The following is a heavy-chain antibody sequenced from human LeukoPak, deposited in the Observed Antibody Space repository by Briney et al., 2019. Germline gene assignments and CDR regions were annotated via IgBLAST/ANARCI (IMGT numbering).Heavy chain of an antibody. CDR3: AGDPLRGGSWYLSYGMDV. CDR2: ISYDGSNK. V-gene: IGHV3-30-3*01. CDR1: GFTFSSYA. J-gene: IGHJ6*02. D-gene: IGHD6-13*01. Sequence: GGSLRLSCAASGFTFSSYAMHWVRQAPGKGLEWVAVISYDGSNKYYADSVKGRFTISRDNSKNTLYLQMNSLRAEDTAVYYCAGDPLRGGSWYLSYGMDVWGQGTTVTVSS.